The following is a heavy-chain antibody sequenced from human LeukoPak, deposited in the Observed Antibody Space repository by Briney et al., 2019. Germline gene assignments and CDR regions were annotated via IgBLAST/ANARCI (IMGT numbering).Heavy chain of an antibody. CDR1: GYTFTGYY. V-gene: IGHV1-2*02. CDR2: INPNSGGT. D-gene: IGHD3-10*01. Sequence: ASVNVSCKASGYTFTGYYMHWVRQAPGQGLEWMGWINPNSGGTNYAQKFQGRVTMTRDTSISTAYMELSRLRSDDTAVYYCAREAAVGRHFDYWGQGTLATVSS. CDR3: AREAAVGRHFDY. J-gene: IGHJ4*02.